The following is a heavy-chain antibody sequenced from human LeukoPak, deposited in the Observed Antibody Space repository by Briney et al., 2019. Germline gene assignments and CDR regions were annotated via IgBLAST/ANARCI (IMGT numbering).Heavy chain of an antibody. V-gene: IGHV4-59*01. CDR2: IYYSGST. J-gene: IGHJ3*02. CDR3: AREGHSDAFDI. CDR1: GGSISSYY. Sequence: PSETLSLTCTVSGGSISSYYWSWIRQPPGKGLEWIGYIYYSGSTNYNPSLKSRVTISVDTSKNQFSLKLSSATAADTAVYYCAREGHSDAFDIWGQGTMVTVSS.